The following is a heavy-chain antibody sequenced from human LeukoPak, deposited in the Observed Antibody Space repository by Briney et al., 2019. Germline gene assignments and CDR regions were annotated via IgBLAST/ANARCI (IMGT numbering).Heavy chain of an antibody. CDR1: GFTFSTYW. Sequence: GGSLRLSCAASGFTFSTYWMSWVRQAPGKGLEWVSGISGSGGETHYADSVKGRFTISRDNSKNTLYLQMNSLRAEDTAVYYCARGRTQHVHWFDPWGQGTLVTVSS. J-gene: IGHJ5*02. V-gene: IGHV3-23*01. CDR2: ISGSGGET. CDR3: ARGRTQHVHWFDP. D-gene: IGHD1-14*01.